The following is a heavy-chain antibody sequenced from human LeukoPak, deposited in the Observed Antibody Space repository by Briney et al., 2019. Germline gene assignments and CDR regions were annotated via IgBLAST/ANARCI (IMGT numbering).Heavy chain of an antibody. V-gene: IGHV3-48*03. D-gene: IGHD1-26*01. CDR3: ATNSGQKSLADFDY. CDR2: INTVCNII. Sequence: PGGSLTLSCAACGCTLSHYVMNWVRQPPGRGLEWVSFINTVCNIIYYRDFVKGRFHVPSDKANKSLFLPMDSLRADGPSVYYWATNSGQKSLADFDYWGQGVLVTVSS. J-gene: IGHJ4*02. CDR1: GCTLSHYV.